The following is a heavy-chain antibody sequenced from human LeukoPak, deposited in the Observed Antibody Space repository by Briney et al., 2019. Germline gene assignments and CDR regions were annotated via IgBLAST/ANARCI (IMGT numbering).Heavy chain of an antibody. J-gene: IGHJ5*02. V-gene: IGHV1-69*06. D-gene: IGHD1-14*01. Sequence: RASVKLSCRASGGTFSSYAISWVRQAPGQGLEWMGGIIPIFGTANYAEKFQGRVTITADKSTSTAYMELSSLRSEDTAVYYCARGEGITNWFDPWGQGTLVTVSS. CDR1: GGTFSSYA. CDR3: ARGEGITNWFDP. CDR2: IIPIFGTA.